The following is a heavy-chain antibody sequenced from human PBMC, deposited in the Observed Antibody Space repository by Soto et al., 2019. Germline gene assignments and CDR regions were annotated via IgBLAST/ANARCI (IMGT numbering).Heavy chain of an antibody. D-gene: IGHD6-6*01. CDR1: GGSSISYY. CDR2: IYYTGGI. CDR3: ARDASTRYNYYYYMDV. Sequence: ETLSLTCTVSGGSSISYYWSWIRQPPGKGLEWIGYIYYTGGIDYNPSLKSRVTISVDTSKNQFSLKLSSLTAADTAVYFCARDASTRYNYYYYMDVWGKGTTVTVSS. V-gene: IGHV4-59*01. J-gene: IGHJ6*03.